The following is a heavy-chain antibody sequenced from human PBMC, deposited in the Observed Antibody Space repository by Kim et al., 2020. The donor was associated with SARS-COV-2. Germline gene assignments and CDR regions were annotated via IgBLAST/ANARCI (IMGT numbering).Heavy chain of an antibody. V-gene: IGHV3-33*05. D-gene: IGHD6-13*01. CDR1: GFTFSSYG. J-gene: IGHJ4*02. CDR3: ARERVAAAAAEDY. CDR2: ISYDGSNK. Sequence: GGSLRLSCAASGFTFSSYGMHWVRQAPGKGLEWVAVISYDGSNKYYADSVKGRFTISRDNSKNTLYLQMNSLRAEDTAVYYCARERVAAAAAEDYWGQGTLVTVSS.